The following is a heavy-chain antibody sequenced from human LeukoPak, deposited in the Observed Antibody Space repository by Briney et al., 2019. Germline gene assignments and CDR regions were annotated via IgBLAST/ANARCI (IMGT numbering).Heavy chain of an antibody. J-gene: IGHJ4*02. CDR2: IYYSGTT. V-gene: IGHV4-39*07. CDR1: GDSVSSSSYY. D-gene: IGHD3-10*01. CDR3: ARDTMVRGVIRD. Sequence: PSETLSLTCTVSGDSVSSSSYYWGWIRQPPGKGLEWIASIYYSGTTYYNPSLKSRVTISVDTPKNQFSLKLSSVTAADTAVYYCARDTMVRGVIRDWGQGTLVTVSS.